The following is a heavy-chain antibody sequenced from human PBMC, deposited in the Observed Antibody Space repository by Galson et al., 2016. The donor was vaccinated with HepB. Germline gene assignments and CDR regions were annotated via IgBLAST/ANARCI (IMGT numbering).Heavy chain of an antibody. D-gene: IGHD1-14*01. V-gene: IGHV1-2*04. Sequence: SVKVSCKASGCTFTGYYIHWMRQAPGQGLEWMGWINPNSGGTNYAQKFQGWVTMTRDTSISTAYMELRRLRSDDTAVYHCARDPEEGYFDLWGRGTLVTVSS. CDR3: ARDPEEGYFDL. J-gene: IGHJ2*01. CDR2: INPNSGGT. CDR1: GCTFTGYY.